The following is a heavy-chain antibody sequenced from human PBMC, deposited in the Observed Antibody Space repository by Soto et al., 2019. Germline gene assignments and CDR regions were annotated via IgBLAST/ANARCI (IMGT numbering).Heavy chain of an antibody. CDR3: ARHREGKYSSSSRAFDI. D-gene: IGHD6-6*01. CDR2: IYYSGST. Sequence: SETLSLTCTVSGGSISSSSYYWGWIRQPPGKGLEWIGSIYYSGSTYYNPSLKSRVTISVDTSKNQFSLKLCSVTAADTAVYYCARHREGKYSSSSRAFDIWGQGTMVTVSS. V-gene: IGHV4-39*01. J-gene: IGHJ3*02. CDR1: GGSISSSSYY.